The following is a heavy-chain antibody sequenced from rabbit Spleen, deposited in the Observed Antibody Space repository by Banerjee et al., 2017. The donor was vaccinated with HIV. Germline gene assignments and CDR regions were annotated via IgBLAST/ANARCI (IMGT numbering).Heavy chain of an antibody. CDR1: GFDFRRYY. CDR3: VREAGYAGYGDGNL. D-gene: IGHD7-1*01. CDR2: IVPVFGST. Sequence: QVKETGGGLVQPGGSLTLSCKASGFDFRRYYMSWVRQGPGKGLEWIGYIVPVFGSTYYATWVNGRFTISSHNAQNTLYLQLNSLTAADTATYFCVREAGYAGYGDGNLWGPGTLVTVS. J-gene: IGHJ4*01. V-gene: IGHV1S7*01.